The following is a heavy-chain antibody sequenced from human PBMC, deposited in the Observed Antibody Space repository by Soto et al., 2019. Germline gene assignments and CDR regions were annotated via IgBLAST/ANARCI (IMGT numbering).Heavy chain of an antibody. CDR3: AKDRLRYCSGGSCYLDY. D-gene: IGHD2-15*01. Sequence: EVQLLESGGGLVQPGGSLRLSCAASGFTFSSYAMSWVRQAPGKGLEWVSAISGSGGSTYYADSVKGRFTISRDNSKNTLYLQMNSLRAEDTAVYYCAKDRLRYCSGGSCYLDYWGQGPLVTVSS. CDR2: ISGSGGST. J-gene: IGHJ4*02. CDR1: GFTFSSYA. V-gene: IGHV3-23*01.